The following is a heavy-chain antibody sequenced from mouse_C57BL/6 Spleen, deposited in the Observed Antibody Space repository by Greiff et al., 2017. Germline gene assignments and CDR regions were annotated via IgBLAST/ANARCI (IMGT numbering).Heavy chain of an antibody. D-gene: IGHD1-1*01. J-gene: IGHJ3*01. V-gene: IGHV7-3*01. Sequence: EVQLVESGGGLVQPGGSLSLSCAASGFTFTDYYMSWFRQPPGKALEWLGFIRNKANGYTTEYSASVKGRFTISRDNSQSILYLQMNALRAEDSATYYCARAFYYGSSLFAYWGQGTLVTVSA. CDR1: GFTFTDYY. CDR2: IRNKANGYTT. CDR3: ARAFYYGSSLFAY.